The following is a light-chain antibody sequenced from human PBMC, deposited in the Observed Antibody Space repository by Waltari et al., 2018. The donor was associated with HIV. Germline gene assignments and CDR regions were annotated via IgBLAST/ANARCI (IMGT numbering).Light chain of an antibody. J-gene: IGLJ2*01. Sequence: QSALTQPASVSGSPGQSITLSCTGASSDVGRYNYVFWYQHHPGKAPKLIIYDVSNRPSGVSNRFSGSKSGTTASLTISGLQAEDEADYYCSSYTSSRTVVFGGGTKLTVL. CDR1: SSDVGRYNY. CDR3: SSYTSSRTVV. CDR2: DVS. V-gene: IGLV2-14*03.